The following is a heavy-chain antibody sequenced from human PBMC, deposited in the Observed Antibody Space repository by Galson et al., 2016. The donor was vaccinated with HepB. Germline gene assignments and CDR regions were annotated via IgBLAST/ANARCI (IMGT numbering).Heavy chain of an antibody. D-gene: IGHD3-10*01. V-gene: IGHV4-34*01. CDR3: ARDEFPGFGSFFDY. CDR2: VNNRGTT. Sequence: ETLSLTCTVSGESLSGYFWSWLRQPPGKGLEWIGEVNNRGTTNYDPSLESRVTIPADTSKNQFSLNLSSVTAADTAVYFCARDEFPGFGSFFDYWGHGALVTVSS. CDR1: GESLSGYF. J-gene: IGHJ4*01.